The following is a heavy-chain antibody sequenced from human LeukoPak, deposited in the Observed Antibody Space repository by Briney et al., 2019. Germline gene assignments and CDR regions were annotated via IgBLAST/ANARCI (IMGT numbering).Heavy chain of an antibody. V-gene: IGHV3-7*02. Sequence: GGSLRLSCAASGFTLSRYWMTWVRQAPRKGLEWVANTKQDGSEKYYVDSVKGRFTISRDNAKNSLYLQMNSLRAEDTAVYYCARIFWGSSGYYFEYWGQGTLVTVSS. CDR2: TKQDGSEK. J-gene: IGHJ4*02. CDR3: ARIFWGSSGYYFEY. CDR1: GFTLSRYW. D-gene: IGHD3-22*01.